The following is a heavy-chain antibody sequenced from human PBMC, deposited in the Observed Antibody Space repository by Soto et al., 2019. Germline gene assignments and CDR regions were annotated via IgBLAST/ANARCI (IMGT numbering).Heavy chain of an antibody. J-gene: IGHJ4*02. CDR1: GFTFSSYA. CDR2: ISGSGGST. V-gene: IGHV3-23*01. D-gene: IGHD6-6*01. CDR3: AKETNGYSSSSLDY. Sequence: EVQLLESGGGLVQPGGSLRLSCAASGFTFSSYAMSWVRQAPGKGLEWVSAISGSGGSTYYADSGKGRFTIARDNSKNTLDLQMNSLRAEDTAVYYCAKETNGYSSSSLDYWGQGTLVTVSS.